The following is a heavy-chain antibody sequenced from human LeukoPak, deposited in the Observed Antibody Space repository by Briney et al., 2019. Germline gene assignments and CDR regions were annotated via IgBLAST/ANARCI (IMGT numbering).Heavy chain of an antibody. D-gene: IGHD2-2*01. Sequence: PGGSLRLSCGASEFVFRNLWMTWVRQSPGNGLEWVANISPRGTETYYVDPFKGRFTNSRDNARNLLFLQMNTLRADDTAVYFCGAFGYEAGIDLWGQGTLVAVSS. CDR2: ISPRGTET. J-gene: IGHJ4*02. CDR3: GAFGYEAGIDL. V-gene: IGHV3-7*01. CDR1: EFVFRNLW.